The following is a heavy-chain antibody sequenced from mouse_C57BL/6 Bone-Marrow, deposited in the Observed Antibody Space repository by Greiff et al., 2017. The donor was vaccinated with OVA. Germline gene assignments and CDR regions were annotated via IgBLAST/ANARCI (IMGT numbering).Heavy chain of an antibody. J-gene: IGHJ3*01. V-gene: IGHV5-4*03. Sequence: EVKLMESGGGLVKPGGSLKLSCAASGFTFSSYAMSWVRQTPEKRLEWVATISDGGSYTYYPDNVKGRFTISRDNAKNNLYLQMSHLKSEDTAMYYCARLYYAAWFAYWGQGTLVTVSA. CDR2: ISDGGSYT. CDR1: GFTFSSYA. D-gene: IGHD1-1*01. CDR3: ARLYYAAWFAY.